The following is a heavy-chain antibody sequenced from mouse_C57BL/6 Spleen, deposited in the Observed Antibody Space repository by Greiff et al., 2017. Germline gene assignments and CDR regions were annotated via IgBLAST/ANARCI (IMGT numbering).Heavy chain of an antibody. CDR1: GYAFSSSW. CDR3: ARGADYSTAWFAY. D-gene: IGHD2-5*01. CDR2: IYPGDGDT. Sequence: QVQLQQSGPELVKPGASVKISCKASGYAFSSSWMNWVKQRPGKGLEWIGRIYPGDGDTNYNGKFKGKATLTADKSSSTAYMQLSSLTSEDSAVYFCARGADYSTAWFAYWGQGTLVTVSA. J-gene: IGHJ3*01. V-gene: IGHV1-82*01.